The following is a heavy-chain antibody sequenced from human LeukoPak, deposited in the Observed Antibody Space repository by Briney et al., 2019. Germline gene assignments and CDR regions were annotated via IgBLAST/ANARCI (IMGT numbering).Heavy chain of an antibody. CDR2: ISAYNGNT. CDR1: GYTFTSYG. Sequence: ASVKVSCMASGYTFTSYGISWVRQAPGQGLEWMGWISAYNGNTNYAQKLQGRVTMTTDTSTSTAYMELSRLRSDDTAVYYCARDPITMVRGVNWFDPWGQGTLVAVSS. CDR3: ARDPITMVRGVNWFDP. D-gene: IGHD3-10*01. J-gene: IGHJ5*02. V-gene: IGHV1-18*01.